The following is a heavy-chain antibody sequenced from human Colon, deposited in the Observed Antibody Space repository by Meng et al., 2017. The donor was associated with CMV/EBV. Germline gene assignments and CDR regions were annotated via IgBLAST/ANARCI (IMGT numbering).Heavy chain of an antibody. D-gene: IGHD4-23*01. J-gene: IGHJ4*02. CDR1: GGSITRGGYY. CDR3: ARWADYGGNSFFDY. V-gene: IGHV4-31*02. CDR2: IHHSGSV. Sequence: SGGSITRGGYYWSWFRQHPGKGLEWIGHIHHSGSVFYNPSLKSRVTVSVDTSKNQFSLRLSSVTAADTAMYYCARWADYGGNSFFDYWGQGTLVTVSS.